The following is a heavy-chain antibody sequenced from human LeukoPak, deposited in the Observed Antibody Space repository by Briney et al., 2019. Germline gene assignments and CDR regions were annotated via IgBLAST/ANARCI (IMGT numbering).Heavy chain of an antibody. Sequence: GESLKISCKGSGYIFSNYWIGWVRQMPGKGLEWMGIVYPGDSDTRYSPSFQGQVTISADTSISTAYLQWSSLKPSDTAVYFCARHGPEIVVVPASIPLDYWGQGTLVTASS. CDR1: GYIFSNYW. J-gene: IGHJ4*02. D-gene: IGHD2-2*01. CDR2: VYPGDSDT. CDR3: ARHGPEIVVVPASIPLDY. V-gene: IGHV5-51*01.